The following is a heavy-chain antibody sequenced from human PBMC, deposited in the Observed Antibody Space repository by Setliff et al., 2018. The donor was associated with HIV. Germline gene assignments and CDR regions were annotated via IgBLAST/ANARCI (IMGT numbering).Heavy chain of an antibody. Sequence: SETLSLTCTVSGGSISSGSHYWSWIRQPAGKGLEWIGLIYTSGRTNYNPSLKSRVTMSVDTSRNQISLKLRSVTAADTAVYFCATLTGVDSILLLPTTLPLHAFDIWGQGAVVTVSS. J-gene: IGHJ3*02. CDR2: IYTSGRT. CDR3: ATLTGVDSILLLPTTLPLHAFDI. V-gene: IGHV4-61*02. D-gene: IGHD2-8*01. CDR1: GGSISSGSHY.